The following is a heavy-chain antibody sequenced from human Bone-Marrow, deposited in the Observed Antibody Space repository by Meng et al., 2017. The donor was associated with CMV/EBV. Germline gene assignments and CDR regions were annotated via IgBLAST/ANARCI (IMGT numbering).Heavy chain of an antibody. V-gene: IGHV3-23*01. Sequence: GGSLRLSCAASGFTFSSYAMSWVRQAPGKGLEWVSAISGSGGSTYYADSVKGRFTISRDNSKNTLYLQMNSLRAEDTAVYYCARERKIAVAGTYYYYGMDVWGQGTTVAVSS. CDR2: ISGSGGST. CDR1: GFTFSSYA. J-gene: IGHJ6*02. CDR3: ARERKIAVAGTYYYYGMDV. D-gene: IGHD6-19*01.